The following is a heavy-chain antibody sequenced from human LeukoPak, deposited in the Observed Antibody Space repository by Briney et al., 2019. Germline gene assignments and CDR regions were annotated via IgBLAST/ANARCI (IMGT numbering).Heavy chain of an antibody. D-gene: IGHD4-17*01. CDR1: GFTFSSYA. Sequence: PGRSLRLSCAASGFTFSSYAMHWVRQAPGKGLEWVAVISYDGSNKYYADSVKGRFTISRDNSKNTLYLQMNSLRAEDTAVYYCARDPSLTPERYGDYSDYWGQGTLVTVSS. J-gene: IGHJ4*02. V-gene: IGHV3-30*04. CDR2: ISYDGSNK. CDR3: ARDPSLTPERYGDYSDY.